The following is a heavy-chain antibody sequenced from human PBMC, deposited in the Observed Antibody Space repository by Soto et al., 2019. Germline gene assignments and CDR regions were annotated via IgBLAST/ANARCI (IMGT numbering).Heavy chain of an antibody. D-gene: IGHD5-18*01. CDR3: ARDRDSYGYFRMYYYGMDV. V-gene: IGHV3-21*01. CDR1: GFTFTTYR. CDR2: ISSSSDI. J-gene: IGHJ6*02. Sequence: GRSLRLSCVGSGFTFTTYRINWVRQAPGRGLEWVSAISSSSDIYYADSVKGRFTIARDNAKNSVSLQMNSLRAEDTAVYYCARDRDSYGYFRMYYYGMDVWGQGTTVTVSS.